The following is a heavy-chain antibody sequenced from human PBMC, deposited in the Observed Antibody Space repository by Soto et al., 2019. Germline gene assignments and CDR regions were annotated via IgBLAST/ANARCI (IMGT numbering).Heavy chain of an antibody. Sequence: ASVKVSCKASGGTFSSYAISWVRQAPGQGLEWMGGIIPIFGTANYAQKFQGRVTITADESTSTAYMELSSLRSEDTAVYYCARGRYSSSWYYYYGMDVWGQGTTVTVSS. J-gene: IGHJ6*02. CDR1: GGTFSSYA. V-gene: IGHV1-69*13. CDR3: ARGRYSSSWYYYYGMDV. CDR2: IIPIFGTA. D-gene: IGHD6-6*01.